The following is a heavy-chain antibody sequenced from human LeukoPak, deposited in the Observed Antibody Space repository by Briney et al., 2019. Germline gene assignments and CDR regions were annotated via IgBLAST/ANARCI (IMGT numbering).Heavy chain of an antibody. D-gene: IGHD5-18*01. CDR1: GATFSSYA. CDR3: AKAVDTAMVGVDYYYYYYMDV. J-gene: IGHJ6*03. V-gene: IGHV1-69*13. CDR2: IIPIFGTA. Sequence: SVKVSCKASGATFSSYAISRVRHAPGQGLEWMGGIIPIFGTANYAQKFQGRVTITADESTSTAYMELSSLRSEDTAVYYCAKAVDTAMVGVDYYYYYYMDVGGKGTTVTVSS.